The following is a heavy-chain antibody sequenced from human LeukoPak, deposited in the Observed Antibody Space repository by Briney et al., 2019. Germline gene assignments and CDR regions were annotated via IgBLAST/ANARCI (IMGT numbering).Heavy chain of an antibody. J-gene: IGHJ3*02. CDR2: IYYSGST. D-gene: IGHD6-6*01. CDR1: GGSFSGYY. V-gene: IGHV4-59*01. Sequence: TSSETLSLTCAVYGGSFSGYYWSWIRQPPGKGLEWIGYIYYSGSTNYNPSLKSRVTISVDTSKNQFSLKLSSVTAADTAVYYCASPSSTYEDAFDIWGQGTMVTVSS. CDR3: ASPSSTYEDAFDI.